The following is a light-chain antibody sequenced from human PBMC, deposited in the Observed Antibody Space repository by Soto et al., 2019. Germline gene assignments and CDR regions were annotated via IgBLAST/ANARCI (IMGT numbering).Light chain of an antibody. J-gene: IGLJ3*02. CDR3: SSYTTSSTLV. V-gene: IGLV2-14*01. Sequence: QSALTQPASVSGSPGQSITISCTGTSSDVGGYNYVSWYQQYPGKAPKLMIDEVSNRPSGISNRFSGSKSGNTASLTISGLQSEDEADYYCSSYTTSSTLVFGGGTKLTVL. CDR1: SSDVGGYNY. CDR2: EVS.